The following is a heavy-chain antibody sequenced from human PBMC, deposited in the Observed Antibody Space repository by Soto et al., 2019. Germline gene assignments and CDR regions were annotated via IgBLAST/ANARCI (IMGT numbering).Heavy chain of an antibody. CDR3: ASEFVVAAVASFDP. CDR2: SYYRSKWYN. D-gene: IGHD6-19*01. V-gene: IGHV6-1*01. Sequence: SQTLSLTCVMSGDSVSSKSVAWDWIRRSPSRGLGWLGRSYYRSKWYNDYAVSVKSRITINPDTSKTQFSLQLNSVSPEDTAVYYCASEFVVAAVASFDPWGQGALVTVSS. CDR1: GDSVSSKSVA. J-gene: IGHJ5*02.